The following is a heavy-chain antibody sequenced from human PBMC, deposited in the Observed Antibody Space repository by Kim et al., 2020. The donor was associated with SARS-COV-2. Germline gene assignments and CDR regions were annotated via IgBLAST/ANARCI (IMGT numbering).Heavy chain of an antibody. CDR3: AKETIVATIRGGIDY. J-gene: IGHJ4*02. CDR2: ISYDGSNK. Sequence: GGSLRLSCAASGFTFSSYGMHWVRQAPGKGLEWVAVISYDGSNKYYADSVKGRFTISRDNYKNTLYLQMNSLRAEDTAVYYCAKETIVATIRGGIDYWGQGTLVTVSS. D-gene: IGHD5-12*01. CDR1: GFTFSSYG. V-gene: IGHV3-30*18.